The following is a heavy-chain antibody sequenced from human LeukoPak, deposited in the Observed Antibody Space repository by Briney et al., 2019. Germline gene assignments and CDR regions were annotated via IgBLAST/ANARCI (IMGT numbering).Heavy chain of an antibody. V-gene: IGHV3-11*04. CDR1: GFTFSDYY. J-gene: IGHJ3*02. D-gene: IGHD1-1*01. CDR3: AREGTGDGFDI. Sequence: GGSLRLSCAASGFTFSDYYMSWIRQAPGKGLEWVSYISSSSTTIYYADSVKGRFTISRDNAKNSLYLQMNNVRAEDTAIYYCAREGTGDGFDIWGQGTMVTVSS. CDR2: ISSSSTTI.